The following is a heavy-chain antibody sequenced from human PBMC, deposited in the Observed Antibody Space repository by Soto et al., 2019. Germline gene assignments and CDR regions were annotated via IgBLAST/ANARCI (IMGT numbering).Heavy chain of an antibody. CDR1: GGSISSYY. Sequence: QVQLQESGPGLVKPSETLSLTCTVSGGSISSYYWSWIRQPAGKGLEWIGRIYTSGSTNYDPSLKSRVTMSVDTSKNQLSLKLSSVTAADTAVYYCARETYSSSWYARGYYYYGMDVWGQGTTVTVSS. D-gene: IGHD6-13*01. CDR3: ARETYSSSWYARGYYYYGMDV. J-gene: IGHJ6*02. CDR2: IYTSGST. V-gene: IGHV4-4*07.